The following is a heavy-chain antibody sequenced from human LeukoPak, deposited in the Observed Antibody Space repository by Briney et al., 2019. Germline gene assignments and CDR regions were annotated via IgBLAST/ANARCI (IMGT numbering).Heavy chain of an antibody. J-gene: IGHJ4*02. CDR2: IKQDGSEK. D-gene: IGHD2-2*01. CDR1: GFTFSSYW. V-gene: IGHV3-7*01. CDR3: ARVGCSSTSCRAYNDY. Sequence: GGSLRLSCAASGFTFSSYWMSWVRQAPGKGLEWVANIKQDGSEKHYVDSVKGRFTISRDNAKNSLYLQMNSLRAEDTAVYYCARVGCSSTSCRAYNDYWGQGTLVTVSS.